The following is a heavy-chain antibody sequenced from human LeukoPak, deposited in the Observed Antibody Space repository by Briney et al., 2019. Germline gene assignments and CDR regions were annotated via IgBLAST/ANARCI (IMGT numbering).Heavy chain of an antibody. CDR2: ISAYNGNT. J-gene: IGHJ6*03. D-gene: IGHD1-1*01. CDR3: ARGYGGYDWTNYYYMDV. CDR1: GYTFTSYG. V-gene: IGHV1-18*01. Sequence: GASVKVSCKASGYTFTSYGISWVRQAPGQGLEWMGWISAYNGNTNYAQKLQGRVTMTTDTSTSTAYMELRSLRSDDTAVYYCARGYGGYDWTNYYYMDVWGKGTTVTVSS.